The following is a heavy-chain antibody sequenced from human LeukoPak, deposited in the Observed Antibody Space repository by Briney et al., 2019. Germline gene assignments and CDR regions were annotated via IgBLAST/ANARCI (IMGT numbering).Heavy chain of an antibody. CDR1: GGSISSSSYY. D-gene: IGHD3-22*01. J-gene: IGHJ3*02. V-gene: IGHV4-39*07. CDR2: IYYSGST. Sequence: SETLSLTCTVSGGSISSSSYYWGWIRQPPGKGLEWIGSIYYSGSTYYNPSLKSRVTISVDTSKNQFSLKLSSVTAADTAAYYCARDLGSMIVVVPTAFDIWGQGTMVTVSS. CDR3: ARDLGSMIVVVPTAFDI.